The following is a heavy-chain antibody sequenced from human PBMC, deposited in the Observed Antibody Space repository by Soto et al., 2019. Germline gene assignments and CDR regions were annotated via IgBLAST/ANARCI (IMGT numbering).Heavy chain of an antibody. D-gene: IGHD2-15*01. CDR3: TTTEPNLTYCSVGSCYYI. V-gene: IGHV3-15*07. CDR2: IKSKTDGGTT. J-gene: IGHJ3*02. CDR1: GLTFSNAW. Sequence: GGSLRLSCAASGLTFSNAWMNWVRLAPGKGLEWVGRIKSKTDGGTTDYAAPVKGRFTISRDDSKNTLYLQMNSLKTEDTAVYYYTTTEPNLTYCSVGSCYYIWGQGTMVTVSS.